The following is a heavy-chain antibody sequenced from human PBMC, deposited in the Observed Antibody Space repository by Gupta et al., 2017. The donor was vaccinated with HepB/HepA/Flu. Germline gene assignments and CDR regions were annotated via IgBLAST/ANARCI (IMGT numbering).Heavy chain of an antibody. V-gene: IGHV3-30*18. CDR2: KSYDGSNK. Sequence: QVHLVESGGGVVQPRRSLRLSCAASGFTFSSYGMNWVRQAPGKGLGWVAFKSYDGSNKYYADSVKGRFTISRDNSKNTLDLQMSSLRAEDTAVYYCAKIPDDFWGQGTLVTGPS. CDR1: GFTFSSYG. CDR3: AKIPDDF. J-gene: IGHJ4*02.